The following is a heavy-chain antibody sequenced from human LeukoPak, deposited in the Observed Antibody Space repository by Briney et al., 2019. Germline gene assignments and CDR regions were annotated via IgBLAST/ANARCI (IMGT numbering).Heavy chain of an antibody. CDR2: MNPNSGNT. CDR3: ARGPYYYDSSSQNYAFDI. CDR1: GYTFTSYY. Sequence: GASVKVSCKASGYTFTSYYMHWVRQATGQGLEWMGWMNPNSGNTGYAQKFQGRVTITRNTSISTAYMELSSLRSEDTAVYYCARGPYYYDSSSQNYAFDIWGQGTMVTVSS. D-gene: IGHD3-22*01. V-gene: IGHV1-8*03. J-gene: IGHJ3*02.